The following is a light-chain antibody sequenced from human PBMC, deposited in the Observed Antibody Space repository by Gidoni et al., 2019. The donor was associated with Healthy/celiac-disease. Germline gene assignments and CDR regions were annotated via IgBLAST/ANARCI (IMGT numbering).Light chain of an antibody. CDR2: WAS. V-gene: IGKV4-1*01. CDR3: QQYYSTPAWT. Sequence: DSVMIQSPDSLAVSLGERATINCNSSQSVLYSTNNQNYLAWYQQKPGQPPKLLISWASTREPGVPDRFSGSGAGADFTLTISSMQAEDVAVYYCQQYYSTPAWTFGQGTKVEIK. J-gene: IGKJ1*01. CDR1: QSVLYSTNNQNY.